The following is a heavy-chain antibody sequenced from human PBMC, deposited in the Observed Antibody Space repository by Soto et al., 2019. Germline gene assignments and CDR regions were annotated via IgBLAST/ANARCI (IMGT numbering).Heavy chain of an antibody. CDR3: TAGLGTSDHDH. J-gene: IGHJ4*02. CDR1: GFTFTNAW. CDR2: SIRQSDGGAT. V-gene: IGHV3-15*01. Sequence: EVQLVESGGGLVKPGGSLRLSCTASGFTFTNAWMSWVRQAPGKGLEWVGRSIRQSDGGATNYAAPVKGRFTIARDDSKKTLYLQMSRLKTEDKAEYYCTAGLGTSDHDHWGQGILVTVSS. D-gene: IGHD1-26*01.